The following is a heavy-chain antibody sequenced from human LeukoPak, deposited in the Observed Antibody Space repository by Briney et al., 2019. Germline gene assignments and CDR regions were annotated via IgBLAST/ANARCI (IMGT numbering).Heavy chain of an antibody. CDR2: IYYSGSS. V-gene: IGHV4-39*01. Sequence: SETLSLTCTVSGGSISSSTYFWGWLRQPPGKGLDWIGSIYYSGSSYYNPSLKSRVTISVDTSKSQFSLKLSSVTAADTAVYYCARHMYSGAWYYFDYWGQGTLVTVSS. CDR1: GGSISSSTYF. D-gene: IGHD4-17*01. CDR3: ARHMYSGAWYYFDY. J-gene: IGHJ4*02.